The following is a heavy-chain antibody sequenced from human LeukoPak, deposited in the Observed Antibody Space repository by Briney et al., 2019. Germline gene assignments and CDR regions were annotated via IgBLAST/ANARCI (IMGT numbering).Heavy chain of an antibody. CDR1: GGSISSYY. CDR3: AGNWGY. V-gene: IGHV4-59*08. D-gene: IGHD7-27*01. J-gene: IGHJ4*02. Sequence: PSETLSLTCTVSGGSISSYYWSWIRQPPGKGLEWIGYIYYSGSTYYNPSLKSRVTISVDTSKNQFSLKLSSVTAADTAVYYCAGNWGYWGQGTLVTVSS. CDR2: IYYSGST.